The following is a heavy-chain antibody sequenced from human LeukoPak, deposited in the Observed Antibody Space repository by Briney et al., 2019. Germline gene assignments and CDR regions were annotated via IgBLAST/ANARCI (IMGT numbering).Heavy chain of an antibody. CDR1: GGSISSYY. J-gene: IGHJ4*02. Sequence: SSETLSLTCTVSGGSISSYYWGWIRQPPGKGLEWIGSIYYSGSTYYNPSLKSRVTISVDTSKNQFSLKLSSVTAADTAVYYCARRSVEYSSSPVLAAAPGFDYWGQGTLVTVSS. V-gene: IGHV4-39*01. CDR3: ARRSVEYSSSPVLAAAPGFDY. CDR2: IYYSGST. D-gene: IGHD6-6*01.